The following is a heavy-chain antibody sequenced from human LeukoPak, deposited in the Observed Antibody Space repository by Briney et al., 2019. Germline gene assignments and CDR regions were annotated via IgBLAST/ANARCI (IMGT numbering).Heavy chain of an antibody. CDR1: GYTFTSYD. V-gene: IGHV1-8*01. D-gene: IGHD2-15*01. CDR2: MNPNSGNT. CDR3: ARDMTRYCSGSSCYSIRIAFDI. J-gene: IGHJ3*02. Sequence: AAVKVSCKASGYTFTSYDINWVRQATGQGREWMGWMNPNSGNTGYEQKFQGRVTMTRNTSISTAYMELSSLRSEDTAVYYCARDMTRYCSGSSCYSIRIAFDIWGHGTMVTVSS.